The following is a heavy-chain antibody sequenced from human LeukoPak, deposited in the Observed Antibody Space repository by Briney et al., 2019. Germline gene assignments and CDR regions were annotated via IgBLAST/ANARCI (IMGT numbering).Heavy chain of an antibody. CDR2: IYHSGST. CDR3: VVAVAGSDY. J-gene: IGHJ4*02. D-gene: IGHD6-19*01. Sequence: GSLRLSCAASGFTISSYSMNWVRQPPGKGLEWIGEIYHSGSTNYNPSLKSRVTISVDKSKNQFSLKLSSVTAADTAVYYCVVAVAGSDYWGQGTLVTVSS. CDR1: GFTISSYS. V-gene: IGHV4-4*02.